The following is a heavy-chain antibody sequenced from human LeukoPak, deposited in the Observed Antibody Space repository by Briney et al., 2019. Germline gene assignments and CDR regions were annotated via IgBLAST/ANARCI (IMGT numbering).Heavy chain of an antibody. CDR3: TRELLHYCSGGSCYFYGMDV. Sequence: GGSLRLSCTASGFTFGDYAMSWVRQAPGKGLEWVGSIRSKAYGGTTEYAASVKGRFTISRDDSKSIAYLQMNSLKTEDTAVYYCTRELLHYCSGGSCYFYGMDVWGQGTTVTVSS. V-gene: IGHV3-49*04. CDR2: IRSKAYGGTT. CDR1: GFTFGDYA. D-gene: IGHD2-15*01. J-gene: IGHJ6*02.